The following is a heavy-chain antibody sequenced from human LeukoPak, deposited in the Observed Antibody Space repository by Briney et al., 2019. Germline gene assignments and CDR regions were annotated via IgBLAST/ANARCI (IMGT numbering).Heavy chain of an antibody. V-gene: IGHV3-53*01. CDR3: ASTTRGGTYYYYMDV. J-gene: IGHJ6*03. Sequence: PGGSLRLSCAASGFTVSSNYTTWVRQAPGKGLEWVSVIYSGGSTYYADSVKGRFTVSRDNSKNTLYLQMNSLRAEDTAVYYCASTTRGGTYYYYMDVWGKGTTVTISS. CDR1: GFTVSSNY. D-gene: IGHD1-1*01. CDR2: IYSGGST.